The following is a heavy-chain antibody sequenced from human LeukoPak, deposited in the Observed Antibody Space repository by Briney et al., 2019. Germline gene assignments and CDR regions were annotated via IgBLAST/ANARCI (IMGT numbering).Heavy chain of an antibody. V-gene: IGHV1-8*02. CDR3: ARGMGSSWDYYYGMDV. CDR2: INPNSGNT. D-gene: IGHD6-13*01. J-gene: IGHJ6*02. CDR1: GYTFTGYY. Sequence: WASVKVSCKASGYTFTGYYMHWVRQAPGQGLEWMGWINPNSGNTGHAQKFQGRVTMTRNTSISTAYMELSSLRSEDTAVYYCARGMGSSWDYYYGMDVWGQGTTVTVSS.